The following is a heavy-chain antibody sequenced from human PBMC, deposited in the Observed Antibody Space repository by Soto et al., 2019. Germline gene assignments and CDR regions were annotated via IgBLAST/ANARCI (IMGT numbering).Heavy chain of an antibody. CDR2: ISWDGGST. CDR1: GFTFDDYT. Sequence: PGGSLRLSCAASGFTFDDYTMHWVRQAPGKGLEWVSLISWDGGSTYYADSVKGRFTISRDNSKNSLYLQMNSLRTEDTALYYCAKDGSYDSSGYYDYYYYGMDVWGQGTTVTVSS. CDR3: AKDGSYDSSGYYDYYYYGMDV. D-gene: IGHD3-22*01. J-gene: IGHJ6*02. V-gene: IGHV3-43*01.